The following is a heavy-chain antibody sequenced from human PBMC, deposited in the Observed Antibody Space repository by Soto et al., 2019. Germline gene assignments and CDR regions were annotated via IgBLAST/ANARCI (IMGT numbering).Heavy chain of an antibody. CDR3: AKAVPPFVVVTASGY. CDR1: GFTFRNFG. D-gene: IGHD2-21*02. V-gene: IGHV3-30*18. J-gene: IGHJ4*02. Sequence: PGGSLRLSCAASGFTFRNFGMHWVRQAPGKGLEWVAVISYDGTNKYYADSVKGRFTISRDNSKNTLYLQINSLRAEDTAVYYCAKAVPPFVVVTASGYWGQGTLVTVSS. CDR2: ISYDGTNK.